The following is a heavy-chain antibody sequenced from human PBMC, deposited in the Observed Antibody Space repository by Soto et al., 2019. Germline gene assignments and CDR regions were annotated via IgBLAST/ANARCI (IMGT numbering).Heavy chain of an antibody. CDR2: MYNDGRT. Sequence: QVLLQESGPGLVKPSQTLSLTCTVSGGSVSSGGFYWNWIRQHPGKGLEWIGYMYNDGRTEYNPSLKSRVSISVDTPKNQFSLKVMSVTVADTAVYYCTREAGYWGQGILVTVSS. V-gene: IGHV4-31*03. D-gene: IGHD6-25*01. CDR1: GGSVSSGGFY. CDR3: TREAGY. J-gene: IGHJ4*02.